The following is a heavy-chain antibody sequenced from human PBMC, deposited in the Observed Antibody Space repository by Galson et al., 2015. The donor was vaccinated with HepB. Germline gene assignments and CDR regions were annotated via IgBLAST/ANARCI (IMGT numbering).Heavy chain of an antibody. CDR1: GFTFSSYS. V-gene: IGHV3-48*02. CDR2: ISSSSSTI. Sequence: SLRLSCAASGFTFSSYSMDWVRQAPGKWLEWVSYISSSSSTIYYADSVKGRFTISRDNAKNSLYLQINSLRDEDTAVYYCARVIAAAGTPLYGMDVWGQGTTVTVSS. D-gene: IGHD6-13*01. J-gene: IGHJ6*02. CDR3: ARVIAAAGTPLYGMDV.